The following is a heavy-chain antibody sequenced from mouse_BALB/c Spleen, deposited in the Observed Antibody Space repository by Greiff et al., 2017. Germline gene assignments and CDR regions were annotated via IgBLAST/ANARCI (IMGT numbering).Heavy chain of an antibody. CDR1: GFTFTDYY. CDR2: IRNKANGYTT. J-gene: IGHJ2*01. CDR3: ARDYGNYFDY. D-gene: IGHD2-1*01. V-gene: IGHV7-3*02. Sequence: EVKRVESGGGLVQPGGSLRLSCATSGFTFTDYYMSWVRQPPGKALEWLGFIRNKANGYTTEYSASVKGRFTISRDNSQSILYLQMNTLRAEDSATYYCARDYGNYFDYWGQGTTLTVSS.